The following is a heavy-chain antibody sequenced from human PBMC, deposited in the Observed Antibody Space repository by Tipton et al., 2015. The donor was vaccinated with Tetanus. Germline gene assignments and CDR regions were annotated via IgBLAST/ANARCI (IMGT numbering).Heavy chain of an antibody. Sequence: GLVKPSQTLSLTCTVSGGSISSGGYYWSWIRQHPGKGLEWIGDIYSSGSTYSNPSLKGRVTISVDTSKNQFSLRLNSVTAADTAVYYCARDQARGARGWNYFDYWGLGTLVTVSS. CDR1: GGSISSGGYY. V-gene: IGHV4-31*03. CDR3: ARDQARGARGWNYFDY. D-gene: IGHD1-26*01. CDR2: IYSSGST. J-gene: IGHJ4*02.